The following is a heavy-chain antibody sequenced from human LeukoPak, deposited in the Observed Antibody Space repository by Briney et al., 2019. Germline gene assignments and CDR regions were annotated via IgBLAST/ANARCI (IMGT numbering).Heavy chain of an antibody. D-gene: IGHD2-2*01. CDR3: ARVVGDYYMDV. Sequence: PSETLSLTCTVSGDSISRYYWSWIRQPPGKGLEWIGYIYNSGSTNYNPSLKSRVTISVDTSKNQFSLKLISVTAADTAVYYCARVVGDYYMDVWGKGTTVTVSS. CDR1: GDSISRYY. V-gene: IGHV4-59*01. CDR2: IYNSGST. J-gene: IGHJ6*03.